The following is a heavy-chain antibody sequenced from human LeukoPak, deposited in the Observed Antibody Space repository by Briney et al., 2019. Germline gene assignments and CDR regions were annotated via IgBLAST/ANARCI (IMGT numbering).Heavy chain of an antibody. CDR3: ARGKAEYYDFWSGTIFDY. CDR2: IYYSGST. CDR1: GGSISSYY. D-gene: IGHD3-3*01. V-gene: IGHV4-59*01. Sequence: PSETLSPTCTVSGGSISSYYWSWIRQPPGKGLEWIGYIYYSGSTNYNPSLKSRVTISVDTSKNQFSLKLSSVTAADTAVYYCARGKAEYYDFWSGTIFDYWGQGTLVTVSS. J-gene: IGHJ4*02.